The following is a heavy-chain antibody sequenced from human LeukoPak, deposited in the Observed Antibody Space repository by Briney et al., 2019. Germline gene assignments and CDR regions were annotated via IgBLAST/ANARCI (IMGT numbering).Heavy chain of an antibody. V-gene: IGHV1-69*13. Sequence: VASVKVSCKASGGTFSSYAISWVRQAPGQGLEWMGGIIPIFGTANYAQKFQGRATITADESTSTAYMELSSLRSEDTAVYYCARVRDITTHYYFDCWGQGTLVTVSS. D-gene: IGHD3-3*01. CDR2: IIPIFGTA. CDR3: ARVRDITTHYYFDC. J-gene: IGHJ4*02. CDR1: GGTFSSYA.